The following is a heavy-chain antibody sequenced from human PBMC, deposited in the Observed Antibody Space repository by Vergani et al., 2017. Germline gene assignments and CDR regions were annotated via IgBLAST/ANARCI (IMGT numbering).Heavy chain of an antibody. Sequence: QVQLVESGGGLVKPGGSLRLSCAASGFTFSDHYMSWVRQAPGKGLEWISYMSSGDSIYYADSVKGRFTVSRDNTKNTLYLQMNSLRAEDTAVYYCAKEGVRGVTRYNWFDPWGQGTLVTVSS. CDR3: AKEGVRGVTRYNWFDP. V-gene: IGHV3-11*01. CDR1: GFTFSDHY. J-gene: IGHJ5*02. D-gene: IGHD3-10*01. CDR2: MSSGDSI.